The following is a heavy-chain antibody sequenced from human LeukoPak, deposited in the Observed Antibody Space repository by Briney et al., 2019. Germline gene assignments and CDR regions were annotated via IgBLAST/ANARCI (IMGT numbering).Heavy chain of an antibody. CDR3: AREGVMAPYYFDY. CDR1: GFTFSSFE. V-gene: IGHV3-48*03. D-gene: IGHD3-16*01. Sequence: GGSLRLSCAASGFTFSSFEMNRVRQAPGKGLEWVSYISSSRSTIYYADSVKGRFTISRDNAKNSLYLQMNSLRVEDTAVYYCAREGVMAPYYFDYWGQGTLVTVSS. CDR2: ISSSRSTI. J-gene: IGHJ4*02.